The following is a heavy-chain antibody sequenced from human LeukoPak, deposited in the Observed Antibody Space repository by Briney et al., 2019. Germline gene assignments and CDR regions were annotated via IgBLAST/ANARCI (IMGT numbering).Heavy chain of an antibody. V-gene: IGHV1-2*02. CDR3: ARDPNYDILTGTNWFDP. J-gene: IGHJ5*02. CDR2: INPNSGGT. D-gene: IGHD3-9*01. CDR1: GYTFTGYY. Sequence: ASVKVSCKASGYTFTGYYMHWVRQAPGQGLEWMGWINPNSGGTNYAQKFQGRVTMTRDTSISTAYMELSRLRSDDTAVYYCARDPNYDILTGTNWFDPWGQGTLVTVSS.